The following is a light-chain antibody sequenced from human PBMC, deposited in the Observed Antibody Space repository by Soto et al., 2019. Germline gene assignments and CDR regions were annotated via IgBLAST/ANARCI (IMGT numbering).Light chain of an antibody. CDR1: SRDVGGYNY. Sequence: QSVLTQPASVSGSPGQSITISCTGTSRDVGGYNYVSWHQQHPGKAPKVIITEVSNRPSGVSNRFSGSKSGNTASLTISGLQAEDEADYYCAAWDDSLDEYVFGTGTKLTVL. J-gene: IGLJ1*01. V-gene: IGLV2-14*01. CDR3: AAWDDSLDEYV. CDR2: EVS.